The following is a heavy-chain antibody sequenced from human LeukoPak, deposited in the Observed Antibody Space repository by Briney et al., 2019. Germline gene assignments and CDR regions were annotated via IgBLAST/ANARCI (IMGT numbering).Heavy chain of an antibody. D-gene: IGHD6-19*01. Sequence: SETLSLTCTVSGGSISSYYWSWIRQPPGKGLEWIGYIYYSGSTNYNPSLKSRVTISVDTSKNQFSLKLSSVTATDTAVYYCARVAVGKQLAPTYYYYMDVWGKGTTVTVSS. CDR1: GGSISSYY. V-gene: IGHV4-59*01. CDR3: ARVAVGKQLAPTYYYYMDV. J-gene: IGHJ6*03. CDR2: IYYSGST.